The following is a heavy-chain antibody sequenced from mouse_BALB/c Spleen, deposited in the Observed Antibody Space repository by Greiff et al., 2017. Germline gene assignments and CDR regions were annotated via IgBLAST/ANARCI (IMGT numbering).Heavy chain of an antibody. V-gene: IGHV1-59*01. CDR1: GYTFTSYW. CDR3: ERSGDGKENNAMDY. J-gene: IGHJ4*01. CDR2: IDTSDSYT. D-gene: IGHD2-1*01. Sequence: VQLQQSGPVLARPGASVKMSCKASGYTFTSYWMHWVKQRPGQGLEWIGAIDTSDSYTSYNQKFKGKATLTVDESSSTAYMQLSSLTSEDSADNNGERSGDGKENNAMDYWGQGTTGTVAA.